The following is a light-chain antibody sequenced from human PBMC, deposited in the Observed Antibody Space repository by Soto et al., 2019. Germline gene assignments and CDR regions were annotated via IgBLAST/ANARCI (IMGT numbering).Light chain of an antibody. CDR1: PSVTNF. CDR3: QQRSNWPPIT. V-gene: IGKV3-11*01. J-gene: IGKJ4*01. CDR2: GAF. Sequence: EIVLTQSPATLSLSPGERATLSCRASPSVTNFLAWYQQKPGQAPRLLIYGAFNRATGIPARFSGSGSGTDFTLTISSLEPEDSAIYYCQQRSNWPPITFGGGTKVEIK.